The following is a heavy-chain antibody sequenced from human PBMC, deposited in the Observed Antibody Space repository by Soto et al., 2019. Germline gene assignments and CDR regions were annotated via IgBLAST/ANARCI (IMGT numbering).Heavy chain of an antibody. J-gene: IGHJ4*02. Sequence: QVQLVQSGAEVKKPGSSVKVSCKASGGTFSSYAISWVRQAPGQGLEWMGGIIPIFGTANYAQKFQGRVXIXAXXSTSTAYMELSSLRSEDTAVYYCAREEGLRQHPDYWGQGTLVTVSS. CDR1: GGTFSSYA. D-gene: IGHD5-12*01. V-gene: IGHV1-69*12. CDR2: IIPIFGTA. CDR3: AREEGLRQHPDY.